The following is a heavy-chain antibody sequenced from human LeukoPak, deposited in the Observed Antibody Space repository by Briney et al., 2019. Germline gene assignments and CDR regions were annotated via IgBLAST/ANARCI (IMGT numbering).Heavy chain of an antibody. CDR2: ITTNGIST. CDR3: ARGAYASGRPFDY. J-gene: IGHJ4*02. CDR1: GFTFSTYG. V-gene: IGHV3-64*01. D-gene: IGHD3-10*01. Sequence: GGSLRLSCAASGFTFSTYGLHWVRQAPGKGLEYVSGITTNGISTSYANSVKDRFTISRDNSKNTLFLQMGSLRADDMAVYYCARGAYASGRPFDYWGQGTLVTVSS.